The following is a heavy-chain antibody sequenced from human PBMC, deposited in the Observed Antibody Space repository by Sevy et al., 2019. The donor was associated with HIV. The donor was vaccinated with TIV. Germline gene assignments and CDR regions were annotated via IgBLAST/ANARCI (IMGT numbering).Heavy chain of an antibody. Sequence: GGSLGLPCAASGFTFSNSWMSWVRQAPGKGLEWVAKIKEDGSEKYYVDSVKGRFTISRDNAKNSLFLQMNSLRAEDTAVYFCARGETWGQGTLVTVSS. CDR3: ARGET. J-gene: IGHJ5*02. V-gene: IGHV3-7*01. CDR2: IKEDGSEK. CDR1: GFTFSNSW.